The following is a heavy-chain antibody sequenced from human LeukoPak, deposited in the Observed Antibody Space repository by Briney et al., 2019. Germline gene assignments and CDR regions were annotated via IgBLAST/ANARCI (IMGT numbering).Heavy chain of an antibody. CDR1: GFTFTSSA. CDR2: IVVGSGNT. V-gene: IGHV1-58*02. Sequence: ASVKVSCKASGFTFTSSAMQWVRQARGQRLEWIGWIVVGSGNTNYAQKFQERVTITRDMSTSTAYMELSSLRSEDTAVYYCAAVPYSGSYRAQGLWGQGTLVTVSS. D-gene: IGHD1-26*01. J-gene: IGHJ4*02. CDR3: AAVPYSGSYRAQGL.